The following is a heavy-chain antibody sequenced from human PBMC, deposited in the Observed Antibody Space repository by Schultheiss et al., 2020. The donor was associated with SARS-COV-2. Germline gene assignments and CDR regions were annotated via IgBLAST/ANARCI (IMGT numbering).Heavy chain of an antibody. CDR2: IKSKTDGGTT. V-gene: IGHV3-15*01. CDR1: GFTFSDYY. J-gene: IGHJ4*02. CDR3: TTGGYCSGGSCYRRVDY. D-gene: IGHD2-15*01. Sequence: GESLKISCAASGFTFSDYYMSWVRQAPGKGLEWVGRIKSKTDGGTTDYAAPVKGRFTISRDDSKNTLYLQMNSLKTEDTAVYYCTTGGYCSGGSCYRRVDYWGQGTLVTVSS.